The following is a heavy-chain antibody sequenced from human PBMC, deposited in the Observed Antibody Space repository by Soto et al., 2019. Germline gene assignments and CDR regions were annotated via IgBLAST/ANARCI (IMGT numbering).Heavy chain of an antibody. CDR2: FSNSGSTM. V-gene: IGHV3-11*01. CDR1: GFTFSDYY. J-gene: IGHJ4*02. CDR3: ARDAGSGDHDSGYHYAFDY. D-gene: IGHD3-22*01. Sequence: PGGSLRLSCAASGFTFSDYYMSWIRQAPGKGLEWVSYFSNSGSTMFYADSVQGRFTISRDNAKNSVYLHMHSLRAEDTAVYYCARDAGSGDHDSGYHYAFDYWGQGTLVTVS.